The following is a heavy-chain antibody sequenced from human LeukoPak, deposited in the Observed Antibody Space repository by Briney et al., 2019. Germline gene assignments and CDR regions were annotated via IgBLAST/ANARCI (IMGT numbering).Heavy chain of an antibody. Sequence: PSETLSLTCAVYGGSFSGYYWIWIRQPPGKGLGWIGEINHSGSSNYNPSLKSRVTISVDTSNNQFSLKVSSVTAADTAVYYCARGDSSGWYYFDYWGQGTLVTVSS. V-gene: IGHV4-34*01. CDR3: ARGDSSGWYYFDY. CDR1: GGSFSGYY. J-gene: IGHJ4*02. CDR2: INHSGSS. D-gene: IGHD6-19*01.